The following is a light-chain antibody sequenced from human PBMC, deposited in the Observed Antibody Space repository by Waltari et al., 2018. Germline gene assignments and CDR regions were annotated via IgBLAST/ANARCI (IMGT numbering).Light chain of an antibody. Sequence: EIVFTHSPAILSFSPGERSSLSSRAIQSVTNYLACYQQKPGQAPSLLIYDTSNMATGIPARFSGSGFGTDFTLTISSLEPEDFAVYYCQQRRDWPLTFGGGTKVEIK. CDR3: QQRRDWPLT. CDR1: QSVTNY. CDR2: DTS. J-gene: IGKJ4*01. V-gene: IGKV3-11*01.